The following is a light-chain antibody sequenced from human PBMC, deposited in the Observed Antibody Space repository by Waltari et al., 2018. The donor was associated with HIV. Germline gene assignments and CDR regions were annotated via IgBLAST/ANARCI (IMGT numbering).Light chain of an antibody. CDR2: GAS. CDR1: QSVSSSY. CDR3: QQYSSSPRT. Sequence: EIVLPQSPGTLSLSPGERATLSCRASQSVSSSYLAWYQQKPGQAPRLLIYGASNRATGIPDRFSGSGSGTDFTLTISRLEPEDFAVYYCQQYSSSPRTFGQGTKLEIK. J-gene: IGKJ2*01. V-gene: IGKV3-20*01.